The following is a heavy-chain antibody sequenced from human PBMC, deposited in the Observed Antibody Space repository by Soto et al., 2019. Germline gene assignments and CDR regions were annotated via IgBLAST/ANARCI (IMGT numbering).Heavy chain of an antibody. V-gene: IGHV4-59*01. CDR1: GGSISSYY. CDR2: IYYSGST. CDR3: ARGHSGYDGVYYYYYMDV. D-gene: IGHD5-12*01. J-gene: IGHJ6*03. Sequence: PSETLSLTCTVSGGSISSYYWSWIWQPPGKGLEWIGYIYYSGSTNYNPSLKSRVTISVGTSKNQFSLKLSSVTAADTAVYYCARGHSGYDGVYYYYYMDVWGKGTTVTVSS.